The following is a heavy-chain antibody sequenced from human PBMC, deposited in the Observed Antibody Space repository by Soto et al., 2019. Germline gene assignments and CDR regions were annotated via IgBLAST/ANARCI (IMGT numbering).Heavy chain of an antibody. V-gene: IGHV3-30-3*01. Sequence: QVQLVESGGGVVQPERSLRLSCAASGFTFSKYAMHWVRQARGTGLEWVAVISNDGSNPYYADSVKGRFTISRDNSKNTLYLQMNSLREEDTAVYYCARTGYDRSGYFVEYYFDYWGQGTLVTVS. CDR1: GFTFSKYA. D-gene: IGHD3-22*01. J-gene: IGHJ4*02. CDR2: ISNDGSNP. CDR3: ARTGYDRSGYFVEYYFDY.